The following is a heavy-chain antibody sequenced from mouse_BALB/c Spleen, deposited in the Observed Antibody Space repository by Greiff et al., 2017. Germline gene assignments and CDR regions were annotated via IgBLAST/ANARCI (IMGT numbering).Heavy chain of an antibody. D-gene: IGHD4-1*01. CDR3: ARERWDAMDY. Sequence: EVKLVESGGGLVQPGGSRKLSCAASGFTFSDYGMAWVRQAPGKGPEWVAFISNLAYSIYYADTVTGRFTISRENAKNTLYLEMSSLRSEDTAMYYCARERWDAMDYWGQGTSVTVSS. CDR2: ISNLAYSI. V-gene: IGHV5-15*02. CDR1: GFTFSDYG. J-gene: IGHJ4*01.